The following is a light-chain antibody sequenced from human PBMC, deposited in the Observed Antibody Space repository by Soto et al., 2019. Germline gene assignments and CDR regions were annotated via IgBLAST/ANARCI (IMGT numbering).Light chain of an antibody. CDR1: QSVSSNS. CDR2: GAS. Sequence: EIVLTQSPGTLSLSPGERATLSCRARQSVSSNSLAWYQQKPGQAPRPLIYGASSRATGIPDRFSGSGAGTDFTLTISRLESEDFAVYYCQQYGSSPWTFGQGTKVEIK. V-gene: IGKV3-20*01. CDR3: QQYGSSPWT. J-gene: IGKJ1*01.